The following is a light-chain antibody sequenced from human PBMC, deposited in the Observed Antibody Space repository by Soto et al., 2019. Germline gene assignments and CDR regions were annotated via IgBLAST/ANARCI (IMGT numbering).Light chain of an antibody. V-gene: IGKV3-11*01. J-gene: IGKJ5*01. CDR3: QHCSNSPIT. CDR2: DAA. Sequence: EIVVTQSPATLSLSPGERATLSGRASQSVSDYLAWYQHKPGQAPRRLISDAANMAPGIPPRFSGGGSGTDFTLTISSLEPEGFEVYYCQHCSNSPITSGQRTPLAIK. CDR1: QSVSDY.